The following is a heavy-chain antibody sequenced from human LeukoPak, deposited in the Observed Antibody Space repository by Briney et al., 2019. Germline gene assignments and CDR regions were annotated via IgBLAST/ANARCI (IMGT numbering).Heavy chain of an antibody. Sequence: GASVKVSCKASGYTFTSYYMHWVRQAPGQGLEWMGIINPSGGSTSYAQKFQGRVTMTRDTSTSTVYMELSSLRSEDTAVYYCARGMVRGATIEASFDYWGQGTLVTVSS. V-gene: IGHV1-46*01. CDR1: GYTFTSYY. CDR3: ARGMVRGATIEASFDY. CDR2: INPSGGST. D-gene: IGHD3-10*01. J-gene: IGHJ4*02.